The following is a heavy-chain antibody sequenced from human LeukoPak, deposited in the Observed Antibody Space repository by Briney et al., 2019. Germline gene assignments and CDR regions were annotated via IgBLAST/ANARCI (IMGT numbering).Heavy chain of an antibody. J-gene: IGHJ4*02. D-gene: IGHD6-19*01. CDR1: GFTFSSYS. CDR2: ISSSSYI. CDR3: ARDSSGFDY. V-gene: IGHV3-21*01. Sequence: GGSLRLSCAASGFTFSSYSMNWVRQAPGKGLEWVSSISSSSYIYYADSVKGRFTISRDNAKNSLYLQMDSLRAEDAAVYYCARDSSGFDYWGQGTLVTVSS.